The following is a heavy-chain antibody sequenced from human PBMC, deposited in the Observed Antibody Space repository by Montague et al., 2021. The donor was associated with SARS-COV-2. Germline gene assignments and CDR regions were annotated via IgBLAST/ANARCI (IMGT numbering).Heavy chain of an antibody. CDR1: GASVGSSD. J-gene: IGHJ3*02. CDR2: FYSVGST. V-gene: IGHV4-59*02. D-gene: IGHD1-14*01. CDR3: ARETMTADAFDI. Sequence: SETLSLTCTVSGASVGSSDWGWIRQSPGKGLEWIGYFYSVGSTDYNPSLKSRATISRDTSKNQFSLKVRSVTAADKAVYYCARETMTADAFDIWGQGTMVTVSS.